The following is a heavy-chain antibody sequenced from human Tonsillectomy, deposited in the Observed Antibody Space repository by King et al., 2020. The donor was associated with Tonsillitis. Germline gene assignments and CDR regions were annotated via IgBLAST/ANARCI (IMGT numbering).Heavy chain of an antibody. V-gene: IGHV4-59*08. CDR2: IYYSGGT. J-gene: IGHJ2*01. CDR3: ARPYSSSFWFFDL. Sequence: QLQESGPGLVKPSETLSLTCTVSVGSISDYYWSWIRQPPGKGLEWIGYIYYSGGTNYNPSLKSRVTMSVDTSMNHFSLRLSSVTASDTAVYFCARPYSSSFWFFDLWGRGTLVTVSS. D-gene: IGHD6-6*01. CDR1: VGSISDYY.